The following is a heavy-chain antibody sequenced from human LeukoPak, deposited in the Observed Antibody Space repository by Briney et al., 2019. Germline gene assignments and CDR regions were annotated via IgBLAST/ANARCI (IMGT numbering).Heavy chain of an antibody. J-gene: IGHJ5*02. CDR3: ARVVCSSTSCPNWFDP. CDR1: GYTFTGYY. Sequence: ASVKVSYKASGYTFTGYYMHWVRQAPGQGLEWMGWINPNSGGTNYAQKFQGRVTMTRDTSISTAYMELSRLRSDDTAVYYCARVVCSSTSCPNWFDPWGQGTLVTVSS. V-gene: IGHV1-2*02. D-gene: IGHD2-2*01. CDR2: INPNSGGT.